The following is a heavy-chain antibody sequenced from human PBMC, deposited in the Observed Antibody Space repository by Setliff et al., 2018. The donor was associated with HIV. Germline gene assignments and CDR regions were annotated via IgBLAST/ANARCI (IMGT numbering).Heavy chain of an antibody. CDR1: GYSISSGYY. CDR3: ARVPHRVVGTTTLLYHFDC. D-gene: IGHD1-26*01. Sequence: PSETLSLTCAVSGYSISSGYYWAWIRQSPGKGLDWIGSIHHSGTTYYNPSLKSRVTISVDTTTNQVSLQVNSVTAVDTAVYYCARVPHRVVGTTTLLYHFDCWGLGTLVTVSS. J-gene: IGHJ4*02. V-gene: IGHV4-38-2*01. CDR2: IHHSGTT.